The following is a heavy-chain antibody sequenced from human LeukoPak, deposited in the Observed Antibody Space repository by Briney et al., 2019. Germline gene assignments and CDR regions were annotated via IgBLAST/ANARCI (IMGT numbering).Heavy chain of an antibody. D-gene: IGHD3-16*02. CDR2: IYYSGST. CDR1: GGSISSYY. Sequence: SETLSLTCTVSGGSISSYYWSWIRQPPGKGLEWIGYIYYSGSTNYNPSLKSRVTISVDTSKNQFSLKLSSVTAADTAMYYCARAGYVWGSYRSFDYWGQGTLVTVSS. V-gene: IGHV4-59*08. J-gene: IGHJ4*02. CDR3: ARAGYVWGSYRSFDY.